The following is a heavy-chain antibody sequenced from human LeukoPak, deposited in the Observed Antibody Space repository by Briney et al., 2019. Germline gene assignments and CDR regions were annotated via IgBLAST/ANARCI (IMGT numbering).Heavy chain of an antibody. J-gene: IGHJ6*02. CDR1: GFTFSSYE. CDR2: IRSSGSTI. V-gene: IGHV3-48*03. Sequence: GGSLRLSCAASGFTFSSYEMNWVRQAPGKGLEWVSYIRSSGSTIYYADSVKGRFTISRDNAKNSLYLQMNSLRAEDTAVYYCARDDKGSSWYYYCGMDVWGQGTTVTVSS. CDR3: ARDDKGSSWYYYCGMDV. D-gene: IGHD6-13*01.